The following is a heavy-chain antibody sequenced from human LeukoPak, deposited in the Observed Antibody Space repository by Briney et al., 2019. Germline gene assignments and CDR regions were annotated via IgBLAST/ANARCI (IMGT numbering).Heavy chain of an antibody. D-gene: IGHD5-24*01. J-gene: IGHJ4*02. Sequence: GGSLRLSCAASGFTFNTYAMSWVRRAPGKGLEWVSSIGISFDTYYADSVKGRFTISRDNSKNTLYLQMNSLKAEDAAVYYCAKDRISRDEMYNFDYWGRGALVTVSS. V-gene: IGHV3-23*01. CDR3: AKDRISRDEMYNFDY. CDR1: GFTFNTYA. CDR2: IGISFDT.